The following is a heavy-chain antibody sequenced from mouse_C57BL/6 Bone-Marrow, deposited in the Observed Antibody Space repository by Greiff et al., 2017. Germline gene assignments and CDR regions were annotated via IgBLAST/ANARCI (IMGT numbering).Heavy chain of an antibody. J-gene: IGHJ4*01. V-gene: IGHV5-6*01. Sequence: VQLQQSGGDLVKPGGSLKLSCAASGFTFSSYGMSWVRQTPDKRLEWVATISSGGSYTYYPDSVKGRFTISRDNAKNTLYLQMSSLKSEDTAMYYCARQLRLRAMDYWGQGTSVTVSS. CDR1: GFTFSSYG. CDR3: ARQLRLRAMDY. CDR2: ISSGGSYT. D-gene: IGHD3-2*02.